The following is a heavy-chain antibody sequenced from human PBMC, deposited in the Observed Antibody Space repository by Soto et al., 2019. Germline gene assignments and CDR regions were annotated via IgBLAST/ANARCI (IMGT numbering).Heavy chain of an antibody. CDR2: ISRGSDYI. Sequence: EVHLVESGGGLVKPGGSLRLTCAGSGFSFRDYTMNWVGQAPGKGLEGVSSISRGSDYIFYADTVKGRFTISRDNARNSLYLQMSSLRAEDTAVYYCAKDSGCVNNACAYDPWGQGTLVSVSS. CDR1: GFSFRDYT. D-gene: IGHD1-20*01. J-gene: IGHJ5*02. CDR3: AKDSGCVNNACAYDP. V-gene: IGHV3-21*01.